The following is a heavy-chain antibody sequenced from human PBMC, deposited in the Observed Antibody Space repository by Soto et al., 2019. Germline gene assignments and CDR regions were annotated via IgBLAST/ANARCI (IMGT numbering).Heavy chain of an antibody. CDR1: GFTFSSYG. V-gene: IGHV3-30*02. D-gene: IGHD3-22*01. Sequence: GGSLRLSCAASGFTFSSYGMHWVRQAPGKGLEWVAVIWYDGSNKYYADSVKGRFTISRDNSKNTLYLQMNSLRAGDTAVYYCAKDSGWLSHLPSGYFDYWGQGTLVTVSS. CDR2: IWYDGSNK. J-gene: IGHJ4*02. CDR3: AKDSGWLSHLPSGYFDY.